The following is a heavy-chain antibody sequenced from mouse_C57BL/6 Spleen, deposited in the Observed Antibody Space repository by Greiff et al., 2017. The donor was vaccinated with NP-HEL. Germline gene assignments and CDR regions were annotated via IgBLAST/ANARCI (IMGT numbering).Heavy chain of an antibody. J-gene: IGHJ2*01. Sequence: QVQLQQPGAELVRPGSSVKLSCKASGYTFTSYWMDWVKQRPGQGLEWIGNIYPSDSETHYNQKFKDKATLTVVKSSSTAYMQLSSLTSEDSAVYYCARSITTVVAPDYWGQGTTLTVSS. CDR2: IYPSDSET. V-gene: IGHV1-61*01. D-gene: IGHD1-1*01. CDR1: GYTFTSYW. CDR3: ARSITTVVAPDY.